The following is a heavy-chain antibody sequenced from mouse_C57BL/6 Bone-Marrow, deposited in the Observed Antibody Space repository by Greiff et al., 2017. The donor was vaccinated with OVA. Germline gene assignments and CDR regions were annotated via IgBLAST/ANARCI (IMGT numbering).Heavy chain of an antibody. CDR1: GYAFSSYW. V-gene: IGHV1-80*01. Sequence: VQLQQSGAELVKPGASVKISCKASGYAFSSYWMNWVKQRPGKGLEWIGQIYPGDGDTNYNGKFKGKATLTADKSSSTAYMQLSSLTSEDSAVYFCARWGNYVHWYFDVWGTGTTVTVSS. CDR3: ARWGNYVHWYFDV. CDR2: IYPGDGDT. J-gene: IGHJ1*03. D-gene: IGHD2-1*01.